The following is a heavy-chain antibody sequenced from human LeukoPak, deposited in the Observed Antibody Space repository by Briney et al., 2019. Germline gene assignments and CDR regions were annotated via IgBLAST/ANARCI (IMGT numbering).Heavy chain of an antibody. CDR2: IRSKAYGWTT. V-gene: IGHV3-49*04. CDR1: GFTLGDYG. J-gene: IGHJ4*02. CDR3: TRGDYYDSSGYYLLFDY. Sequence: GGSLRLSCIGSGFTLGDYGMSGVRQAPGKRREGGGFIRSKAYGWTTEYAASVKGIFTIAREDFRSIAYLQMNSLKTEDTAVYYCTRGDYYDSSGYYLLFDYWGQGTLVTVSS. D-gene: IGHD3-22*01.